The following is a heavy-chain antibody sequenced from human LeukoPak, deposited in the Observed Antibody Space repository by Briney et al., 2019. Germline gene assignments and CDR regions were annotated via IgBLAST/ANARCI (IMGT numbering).Heavy chain of an antibody. Sequence: SVKVSCKASGGTFSSYAISWVRQAPGQGLEWMGGIIPIFGTANYAQKFQGRVTITADESTSAAYMELSSLRSEDTAVYYCARHDYGDYVGTTSWGQGTLVTVSS. CDR2: IIPIFGTA. CDR1: GGTFSSYA. CDR3: ARHDYGDYVGTTS. J-gene: IGHJ5*02. V-gene: IGHV1-69*13. D-gene: IGHD4-17*01.